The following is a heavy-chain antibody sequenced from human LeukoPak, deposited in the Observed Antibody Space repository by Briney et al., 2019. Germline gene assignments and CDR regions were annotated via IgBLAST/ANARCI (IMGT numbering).Heavy chain of an antibody. D-gene: IGHD4-17*01. CDR3: ASGFDYGDSNWFDP. J-gene: IGHJ5*02. CDR1: GGSFSGYY. CDR2: IYHSGST. Sequence: SETLSLTCAVYGGSFSGYYWSWIRQPPGKGLEWIGYIYHSGSTYYNPSLKSRVTISVDRSKNQFSLKLSSVTAADTAVYYCASGFDYGDSNWFDPWGQGTLVTVSS. V-gene: IGHV4-34*01.